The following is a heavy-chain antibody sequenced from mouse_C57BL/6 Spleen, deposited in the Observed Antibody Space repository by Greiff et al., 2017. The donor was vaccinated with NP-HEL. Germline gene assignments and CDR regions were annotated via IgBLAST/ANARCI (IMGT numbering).Heavy chain of an antibody. CDR3: ARSTAGYWYFDV. J-gene: IGHJ1*03. Sequence: EVQGVESGGGLVQPGGSLSLSCAASGFTFTDYYMSWVRQPPGKALEWLGFIRNKANGYTTEYSASVKGRFTISRDNSQSILYLQMNALRAEDSATYYCARSTAGYWYFDVWGTGTTVTVSS. CDR1: GFTFTDYY. CDR2: IRNKANGYTT. V-gene: IGHV7-3*01.